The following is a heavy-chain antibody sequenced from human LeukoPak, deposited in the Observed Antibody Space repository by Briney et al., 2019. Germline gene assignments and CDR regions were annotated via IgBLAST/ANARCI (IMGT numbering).Heavy chain of an antibody. Sequence: GGSLRLSCAASGVTFSSYSMNWVRQAPGKGLEWVAYISYSSSTIYYADPVKGGFTISRDNAKNSLYLQLNSLRDEHTAGYYCASASRRGLVIFEYWGRGTLVTVSS. V-gene: IGHV3-48*02. D-gene: IGHD6-19*01. CDR1: GVTFSSYS. J-gene: IGHJ4*02. CDR2: ISYSSSTI. CDR3: ASASRRGLVIFEY.